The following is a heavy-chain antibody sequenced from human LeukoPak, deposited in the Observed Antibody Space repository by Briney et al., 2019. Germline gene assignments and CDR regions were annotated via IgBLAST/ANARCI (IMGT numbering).Heavy chain of an antibody. CDR3: ASRYSYGYDFDY. V-gene: IGHV1-2*02. Sequence: ASVNVSCKASGYTFTGYYMHWVRQAPGQGLEWMGWINPNSGGTNYAQRFQGRVTMTRDTSISTAYMELSRLRSDDTAVYYCASRYSYGYDFDYWGQGTLVTVSS. D-gene: IGHD5-18*01. CDR1: GYTFTGYY. J-gene: IGHJ4*02. CDR2: INPNSGGT.